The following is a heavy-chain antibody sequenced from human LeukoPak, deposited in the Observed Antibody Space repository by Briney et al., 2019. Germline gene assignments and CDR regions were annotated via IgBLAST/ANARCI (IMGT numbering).Heavy chain of an antibody. D-gene: IGHD2-2*01. V-gene: IGHV3-53*05. Sequence: GGPLRLSCAASGFTVSNSYMSGVRQAPGKGVEGVSVIYAGGRTWYADSVKGRFTISRDNSKNTLYLQMNSLTAEDTALYYCAKGGCSCTTCYLANPGGQGTLVTVSS. CDR3: AKGGCSCTTCYLANP. CDR2: IYAGGRT. CDR1: GFTVSNSY. J-gene: IGHJ5*02.